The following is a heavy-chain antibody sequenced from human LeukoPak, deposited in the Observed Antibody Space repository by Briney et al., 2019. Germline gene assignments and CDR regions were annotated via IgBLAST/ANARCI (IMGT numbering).Heavy chain of an antibody. D-gene: IGHD5-18*01. J-gene: IGHJ4*02. CDR3: AKNGGYSYGLYYFDY. CDR1: GFTFNNYN. V-gene: IGHV3-48*01. CDR2: ISFSTTTI. Sequence: PSGGSLRLSCAASGFTFNNYNMNWVRQAPGKGLEWVSFISFSTTTIYYADSVKGRFTISRDNSKNTVYLQMDSLRAEDSAVYYCAKNGGYSYGLYYFDYWGQGTLVTVSS.